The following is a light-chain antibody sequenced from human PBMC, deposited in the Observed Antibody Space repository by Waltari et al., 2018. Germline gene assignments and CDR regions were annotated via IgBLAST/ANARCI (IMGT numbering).Light chain of an antibody. CDR2: DVN. CDR3: SSPSTNNVFV. V-gene: IGLV2-14*01. J-gene: IGLJ2*01. Sequence: QSALTQPASVSASPGQSITIPCTGTSGDIGGSDFVSWYQHHPGRAPKVLIFDVNHRPSGIPDRFSGSKSGNTASLTISGLQAEDDADYYCSSPSTNNVFVFGGGTKVTVL. CDR1: SGDIGGSDF.